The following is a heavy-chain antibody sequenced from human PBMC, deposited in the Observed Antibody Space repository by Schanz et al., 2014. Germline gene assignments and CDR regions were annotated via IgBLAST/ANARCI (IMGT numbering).Heavy chain of an antibody. D-gene: IGHD3-10*01. J-gene: IGHJ5*01. Sequence: VQLAESGGGVVQPGRSLRLSCAASGFTFSTHAMHWVRQAPGKGLEWVALVSSDGNDDYYTDSVKGRFTISRDNSKNTVHRQMNNLRAERTAVNDCAKQHVVRGVIYLNWFEFWGQGTLVNVSS. V-gene: IGHV3-30*18. CDR1: GFTFSTHA. CDR2: VSSDGNDD. CDR3: AKQHVVRGVIYLNWFEF.